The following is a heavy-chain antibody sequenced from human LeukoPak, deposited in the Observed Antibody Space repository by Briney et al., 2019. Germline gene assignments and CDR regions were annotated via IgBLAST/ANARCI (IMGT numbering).Heavy chain of an antibody. CDR3: AKDGKKTYYDILTGLDY. J-gene: IGHJ4*02. D-gene: IGHD3-9*01. Sequence: GGSLRLSCAASGFTFRSYDMSWVRQAPGKGLEWVAFIRYDGSNKYYADSVKGRFTISRDNSKNTLYLQMNSLRAEDTAVYYCAKDGKKTYYDILTGLDYWGQGTLVTVSS. V-gene: IGHV3-30*02. CDR2: IRYDGSNK. CDR1: GFTFRSYD.